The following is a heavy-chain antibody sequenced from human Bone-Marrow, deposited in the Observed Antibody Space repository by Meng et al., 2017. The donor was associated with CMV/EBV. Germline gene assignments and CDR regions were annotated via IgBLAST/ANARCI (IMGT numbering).Heavy chain of an antibody. D-gene: IGHD6-6*01. J-gene: IGHJ4*02. Sequence: CVASGFNLRNFGMHWVRQTPGKGLEWVAFLRYEGITKYYADSVKGRFTISRDTSKNTLYLQMISLREDDTALYYCAKDRSSSSFFDSWGQGALVTVSS. CDR2: LRYEGITK. CDR3: AKDRSSSSFFDS. V-gene: IGHV3-30*02. CDR1: GFNLRNFG.